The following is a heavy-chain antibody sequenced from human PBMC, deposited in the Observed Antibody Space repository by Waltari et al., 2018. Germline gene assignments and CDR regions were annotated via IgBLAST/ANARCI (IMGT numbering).Heavy chain of an antibody. CDR1: GGSISSSSYY. CDR2: IYYSGST. CDR3: ASVVGATLGY. V-gene: IGHV4-39*01. D-gene: IGHD1-26*01. J-gene: IGHJ4*02. Sequence: QLQLQESGPGLVKPSETLSLTCTVPGGSISSSSYYWGWIRQPPGKGLEWIGSIYYSGSTYYNPSLKSRVTISVDTSKNQFSLKLSSVTAADTAVYYCASVVGATLGYWGQGTLVTVSS.